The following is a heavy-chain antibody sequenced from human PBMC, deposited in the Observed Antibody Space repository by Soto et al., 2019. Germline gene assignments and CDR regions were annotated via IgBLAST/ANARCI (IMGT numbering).Heavy chain of an antibody. V-gene: IGHV4-59*01. CDR1: GGSISSYY. CDR2: IYYSGST. J-gene: IGHJ4*02. CDR3: ARTPPYYDFWSGYYTPYFDY. D-gene: IGHD3-3*01. Sequence: EALCPTCTVAGGSISSYYWSWIRKPPGKGLEWIGYIYYSGSTNYNPSLKSRVTISVDTSKNQFSLKLSSVTAADTAVYYCARTPPYYDFWSGYYTPYFDYWGQGTLVTVSS.